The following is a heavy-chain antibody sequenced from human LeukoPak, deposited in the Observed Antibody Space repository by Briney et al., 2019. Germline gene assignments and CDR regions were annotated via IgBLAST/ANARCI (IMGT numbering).Heavy chain of an antibody. CDR1: GFTSSSYS. Sequence: GGSLRLSCAASGFTSSSYSMNWVRQAPGKGLEWVSSISSSSSYIYYADSVKGRFTISRDNAKNSLYLQMNSLRAEDTAVYYCARDLESYCGGDCPLFDYWGQGTLVTVSS. CDR2: ISSSSSYI. J-gene: IGHJ4*02. V-gene: IGHV3-21*01. D-gene: IGHD2-21*02. CDR3: ARDLESYCGGDCPLFDY.